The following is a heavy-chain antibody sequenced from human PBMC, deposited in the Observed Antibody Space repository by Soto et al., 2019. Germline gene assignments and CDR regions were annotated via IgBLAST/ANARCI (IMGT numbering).Heavy chain of an antibody. D-gene: IGHD2-15*01. CDR1: GFTFSSYA. Sequence: GGSLRLSCAASGFTFSSYAMHWVRQAPGKGLEWVAVISYDGSNKYYADSVKGRFTISRDNSKNTLYLQMNSLRAEDTAVYYCARESPSKYCIDYWGQGTLVTVSS. CDR3: ARESPSKYCIDY. V-gene: IGHV3-30-3*01. CDR2: ISYDGSNK. J-gene: IGHJ4*02.